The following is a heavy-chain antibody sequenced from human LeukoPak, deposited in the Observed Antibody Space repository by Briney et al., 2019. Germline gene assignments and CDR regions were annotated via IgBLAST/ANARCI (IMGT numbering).Heavy chain of an antibody. D-gene: IGHD2-2*01. CDR1: GGPFSGYY. J-gene: IGHJ6*03. Sequence: PSGTLSLTCAVYGGPFSGYYWTWIRQPPGKGLEWIGEINHSGSTNYNPSLKSRVTISVGTSKNQFSLKLGSVTAADTAVYYCARGRGRVYCSSTSCYARDYYYYMDVWGKGTTVTVSS. CDR3: ARGRGRVYCSSTSCYARDYYYYMDV. V-gene: IGHV4-34*01. CDR2: INHSGST.